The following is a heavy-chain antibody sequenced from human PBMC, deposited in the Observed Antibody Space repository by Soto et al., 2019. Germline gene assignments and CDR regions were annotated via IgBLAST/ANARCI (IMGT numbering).Heavy chain of an antibody. CDR1: GFSLSTSGMC. V-gene: IGHV2-70*01. CDR3: ERNIYLNTPGAFDI. Sequence: SGPTLVNPTQTLTLTCTFSGFSLSTSGMCVSWIRQPPGKALEWLALIDWDDDKYYSTSLKTRLTISKDTSKNQVVLTMTNMDPVDTDTYSCERNIYLNTPGAFDIWGQGTMVTVSS. D-gene: IGHD2-15*01. J-gene: IGHJ3*02. CDR2: IDWDDDK.